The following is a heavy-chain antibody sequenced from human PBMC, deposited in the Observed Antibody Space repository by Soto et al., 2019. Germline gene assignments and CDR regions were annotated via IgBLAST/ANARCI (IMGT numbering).Heavy chain of an antibody. Sequence: QVQLVESGGGVVQPGRSLRLSCAASGFTFSSYAMHWVRQAPGKGPEWVAVISYDGSNKYYADSVKGRFTISRDNSKNTLYLQMNSLRAEDTAVYYCARYSSSPAYWGQGTLVTVSS. CDR1: GFTFSSYA. D-gene: IGHD6-6*01. V-gene: IGHV3-30-3*01. J-gene: IGHJ4*02. CDR2: ISYDGSNK. CDR3: ARYSSSPAY.